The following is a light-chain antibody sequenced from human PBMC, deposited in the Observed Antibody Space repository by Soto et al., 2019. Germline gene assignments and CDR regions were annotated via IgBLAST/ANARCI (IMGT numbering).Light chain of an antibody. J-gene: IGKJ4*01. CDR3: QQYYSYPT. Sequence: AIRMTQSPSSLSASTGDRVTITCRASQGISSYLAWYQQKPGKAPKLLIYAASTLQSGVPSRFSGSGSVTDFTLTTSCLQSEDFATYYCQQYYSYPTFGGGTKVEIK. CDR1: QGISSY. V-gene: IGKV1-8*01. CDR2: AAS.